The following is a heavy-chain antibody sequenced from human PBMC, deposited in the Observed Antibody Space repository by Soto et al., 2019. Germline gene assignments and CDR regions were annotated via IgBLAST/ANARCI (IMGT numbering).Heavy chain of an antibody. V-gene: IGHV3-30*04. CDR3: AREPYGDSQYFDY. J-gene: IGHJ4*02. CDR2: VSFDGKVT. Sequence: QVQLVESGGDMVQAGTSLRLSCTGSGFTFNSLSLHWVRQGPDKGLECVAVVSFDGKVTYYADSVKGRFTASRDNSKNTIDLQSNTLRAEDTAVYYCAREPYGDSQYFDYWGQGTPVTVSS. CDR1: GFTFNSLS. D-gene: IGHD2-21*02.